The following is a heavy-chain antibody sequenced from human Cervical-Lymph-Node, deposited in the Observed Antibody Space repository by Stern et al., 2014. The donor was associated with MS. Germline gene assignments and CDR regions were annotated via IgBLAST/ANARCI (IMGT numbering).Heavy chain of an antibody. J-gene: IGHJ6*02. CDR2: ISNDGSYK. V-gene: IGHV3-30*18. D-gene: IGHD4-11*01. CDR3: AKSASNFAYYYYGMDV. Sequence: MQLVESGGGVVQPGRSLRLSCAASGFTFSNYGMHWVRQAPGKGLEWVAVISNDGSYKLNADSVKGRFTISRDNSNHTLNLQMNSLSSEDTAVYYCAKSASNFAYYYYGMDVWGQGTTVTVSS. CDR1: GFTFSNYG.